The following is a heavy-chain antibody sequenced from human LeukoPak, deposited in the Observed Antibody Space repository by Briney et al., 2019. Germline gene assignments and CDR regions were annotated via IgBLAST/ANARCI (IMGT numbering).Heavy chain of an antibody. D-gene: IGHD6-19*01. Sequence: ASVKVSCKASGYTFTGYYMHWVRQAPGQGLEWMGWINPNSGGTNYAQKFQGRVTMTRDTSISTAYMELSRLRSDDTAVYYCARAYLSSGWYDYWGQGTLVTVSS. J-gene: IGHJ4*02. CDR3: ARAYLSSGWYDY. CDR2: INPNSGGT. CDR1: GYTFTGYY. V-gene: IGHV1-2*02.